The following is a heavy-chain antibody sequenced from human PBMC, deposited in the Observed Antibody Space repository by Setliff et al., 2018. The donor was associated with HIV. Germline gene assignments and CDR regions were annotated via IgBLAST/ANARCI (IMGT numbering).Heavy chain of an antibody. Sequence: SETLSLTCTVSRDSIRNGAYYWGWIRQPPGKGLEWIGSIYYDGRTFYKPSLKSRLTISVDTSKNQFSLSLDSVTAADTAVYFCARGGAGSADFDSWDQGTLVTVSS. J-gene: IGHJ5*01. CDR1: RDSIRNGAYY. CDR2: IYYDGRT. CDR3: ARGGAGSADFDS. D-gene: IGHD3-16*01. V-gene: IGHV4-39*07.